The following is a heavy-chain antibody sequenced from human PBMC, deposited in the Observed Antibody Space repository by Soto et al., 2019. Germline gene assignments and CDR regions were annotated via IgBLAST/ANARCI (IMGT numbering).Heavy chain of an antibody. CDR2: MSHGGGT. J-gene: IGHJ3*02. CDR3: ARVERGTVTTVVDAFDI. V-gene: IGHV4-34*01. CDR1: GGFVSSGSYY. D-gene: IGHD1-1*01. Sequence: QVQLQQWGAGLLKPSETLSLTCAVYGGFVSSGSYYWSWIRQPPGKGLEWIGEMSHGGGTHFNPSLKSRVTISVDTSKNQFSLKMSSVTAADTALYYCARVERGTVTTVVDAFDIWGPGTMVTVSS.